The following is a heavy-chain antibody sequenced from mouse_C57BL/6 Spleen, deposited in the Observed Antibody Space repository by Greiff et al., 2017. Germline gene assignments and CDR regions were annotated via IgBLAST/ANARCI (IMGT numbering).Heavy chain of an antibody. Sequence: EVKLMESGGGLVQPGGSLSLSCAASGFTFTDYYMSWVRQPPGKALEWLGFIRNKANGYTTEYSASVKGRFTISRDNSQSILYLQMNALRAEDSATYYCARYDGSRFAYWGQGTLVTVSA. CDR1: GFTFTDYY. CDR2: IRNKANGYTT. D-gene: IGHD1-1*01. CDR3: ARYDGSRFAY. V-gene: IGHV7-3*01. J-gene: IGHJ3*01.